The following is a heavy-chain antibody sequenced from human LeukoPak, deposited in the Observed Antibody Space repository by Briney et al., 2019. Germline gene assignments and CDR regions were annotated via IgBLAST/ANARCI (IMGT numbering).Heavy chain of an antibody. V-gene: IGHV4-59*08. J-gene: IGHJ4*02. D-gene: IGHD2-2*01. Sequence: SEALSLTCTVSGGSISSYYWSWIRQPPGKGLEWIGYIYYSGSTNYNPSLKSRVTISVDTSKNQFSLKLSSVTAADTAVYYCARRKYQTAADYWGQGTLVTVSS. CDR1: GGSISSYY. CDR3: ARRKYQTAADY. CDR2: IYYSGST.